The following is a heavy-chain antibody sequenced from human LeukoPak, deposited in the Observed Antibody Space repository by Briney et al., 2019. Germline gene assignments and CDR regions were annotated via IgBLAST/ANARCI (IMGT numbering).Heavy chain of an antibody. D-gene: IGHD3-3*01. V-gene: IGHV4-4*07. CDR2: IYTSGST. CDR3: ASGYDFWSGYQLDY. J-gene: IGHJ4*02. CDR1: GGSISSYY. Sequence: SETLSLTCTVSGGSISSYYWSWIRQPAGKGLEWIGRIYTSGSTNYNPSLKSRVTMSVDTSKNQFSLKLSSVTAADTAVYYCASGYDFWSGYQLDYWGQGTLVTVSS.